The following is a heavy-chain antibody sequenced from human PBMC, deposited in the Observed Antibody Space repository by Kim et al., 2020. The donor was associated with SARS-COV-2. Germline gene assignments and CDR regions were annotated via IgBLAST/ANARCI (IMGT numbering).Heavy chain of an antibody. D-gene: IGHD6-13*01. CDR2: IYPGDSDT. V-gene: IGHV5-51*01. Sequence: GESLKISCKGSGYSFTSYWIGWVRQMPGKGLEWMGIIYPGDSDTRYSPPFQGQVTISADKSISTAYLQWSSLKASDTAMYYCARSWNLEAAGWGNWFAPRGQRNLVTVTS. CDR1: GYSFTSYW. CDR3: ARSWNLEAAGWGNWFAP. J-gene: IGHJ5*02.